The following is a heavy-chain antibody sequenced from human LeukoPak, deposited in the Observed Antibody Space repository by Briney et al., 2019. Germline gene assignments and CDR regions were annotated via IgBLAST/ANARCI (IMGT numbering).Heavy chain of an antibody. Sequence: PGGSLRLSCAASGLTFSSYSMNWVRQAPGKGLEWVSSISSSSSYIYYADSVKGRFTISRDNAKNSLYLQMNSLRAEDTAVYYCARDIRGPYVWGSYRPFDYWGQGTLVTVSS. J-gene: IGHJ4*02. CDR3: ARDIRGPYVWGSYRPFDY. D-gene: IGHD3-16*02. V-gene: IGHV3-21*01. CDR1: GLTFSSYS. CDR2: ISSSSSYI.